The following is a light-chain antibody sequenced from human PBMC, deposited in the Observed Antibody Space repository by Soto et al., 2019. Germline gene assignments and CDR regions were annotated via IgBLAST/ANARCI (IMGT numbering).Light chain of an antibody. Sequence: EIVLTQSPATLSLSPGERATLACRASQSVSSYLAWYQQKPGQAPRLLIYDASNRATGITARFSGSGSGTDFPLTISSLEPEDFAIYYCQERSNWPPVTFGGGTKVEIK. CDR1: QSVSSY. CDR3: QERSNWPPVT. V-gene: IGKV3-11*01. CDR2: DAS. J-gene: IGKJ4*01.